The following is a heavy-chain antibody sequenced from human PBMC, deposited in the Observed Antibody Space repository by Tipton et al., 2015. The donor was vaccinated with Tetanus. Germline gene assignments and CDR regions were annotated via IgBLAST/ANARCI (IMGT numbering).Heavy chain of an antibody. CDR1: GFTFSSYA. J-gene: IGHJ6*02. CDR2: ISGSGGST. V-gene: IGHV3-23*01. Sequence: LRLSCAASGFTFSSYAMSWVRQAPGKGLEWVSAISGSGGSTYYADSVKGRFTISRDNSKNTLYLQMNSLRAEDTAVYYCAKATPPNYDFWSGYAYGMDVWGQGTTVTVSS. D-gene: IGHD3-3*01. CDR3: AKATPPNYDFWSGYAYGMDV.